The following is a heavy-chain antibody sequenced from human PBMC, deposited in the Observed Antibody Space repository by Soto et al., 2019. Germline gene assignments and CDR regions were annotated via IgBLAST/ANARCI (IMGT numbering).Heavy chain of an antibody. CDR3: ARPTMVRGVPGTVFYYYYGMDV. CDR2: IYPGDSDT. D-gene: IGHD3-10*01. CDR1: GYSFTSYW. J-gene: IGHJ6*02. Sequence: PGESLKISCKGSGYSFTSYWIGWVRQMPGKGLEWMGIIYPGDSDTRYSPSFQGQVTISADKSISTAYLQWSSLKASDTAMYYCARPTMVRGVPGTVFYYYYGMDVWGQGTTVTVSS. V-gene: IGHV5-51*01.